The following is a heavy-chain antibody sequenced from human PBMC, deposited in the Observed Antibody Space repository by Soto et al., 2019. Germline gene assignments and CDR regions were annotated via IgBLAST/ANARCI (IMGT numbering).Heavy chain of an antibody. D-gene: IGHD4-17*01. CDR2: IIPILGIA. CDR1: GYSFTSYW. J-gene: IGHJ4*02. Sequence: KISCKGSGYSFTSYWISWVRQAPGQGLEWMGRIIPILGIANYAQKFQGRVTITRDTSASTAYMELSSLRSEDAAVYYCASESYGGEFDYWGQGTLVTVSS. CDR3: ASESYGGEFDY. V-gene: IGHV1-69*04.